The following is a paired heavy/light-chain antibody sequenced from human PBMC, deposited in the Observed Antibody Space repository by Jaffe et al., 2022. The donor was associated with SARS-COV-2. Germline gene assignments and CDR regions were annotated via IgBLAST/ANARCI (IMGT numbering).Heavy chain of an antibody. CDR3: ARVYYYGSGSYYSNCFDY. CDR2: IYHSGST. J-gene: IGHJ4*02. V-gene: IGHV4-38-2*02. Sequence: QVQLQESGPGLVKPSETLSLTCTVSGYSISSGYYWGWIRQPPGKGLEWIGSIYHSGSTYYNPSLKSRVTISVDTSKNQFSLKLSSVTAADTAVYYCARVYYYGSGSYYSNCFDYWGQGTLVTVSS. CDR1: GYSISSGYY. D-gene: IGHD3-10*01.
Light chain of an antibody. CDR2: GNS. CDR1: SSNIGAGYD. V-gene: IGLV1-40*01. J-gene: IGLJ1*01. Sequence: QSVLTQPPSVSGAPGQRVTISCTGSSSNIGAGYDVHWYQQLPGTAPKLLIYGNSNRPSGVPDRFSGSKSGTSASLAISGLQAEDEADYYCQSYDSSLSGGLYVFGTGTKVTVL. CDR3: QSYDSSLSGGLYV.